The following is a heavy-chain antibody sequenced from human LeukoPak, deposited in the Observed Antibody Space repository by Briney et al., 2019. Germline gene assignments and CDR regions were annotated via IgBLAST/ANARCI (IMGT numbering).Heavy chain of an antibody. CDR1: GGSISSSSYY. V-gene: IGHV4-39*01. D-gene: IGHD2/OR15-2a*01. CDR3: ACSAYYSVGYFDY. J-gene: IGHJ4*02. Sequence: PSETLSLTCTVSGGSISSSSYYWGWIRQPPGKGLEWIGSIYYSGSTYYNPSLKSRVTISVDTSKNQFSLKLSSVTAADTAVYYCACSAYYSVGYFDYWGQGTLVTVSS. CDR2: IYYSGST.